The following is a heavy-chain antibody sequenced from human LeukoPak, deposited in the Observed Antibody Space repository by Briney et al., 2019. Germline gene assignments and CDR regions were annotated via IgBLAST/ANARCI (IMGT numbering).Heavy chain of an antibody. CDR1: GFTFSSYW. Sequence: PGGSLRLSCAASGFTFSSYWMTWVRQPPGKGLEWIGEINHSGSTNYNPSLKSRVTISVDTSKNQFSLKLSSVTAADTAVYYCASRKLANDYWGQGTLVTVSS. J-gene: IGHJ4*02. V-gene: IGHV4-34*01. CDR3: ASRKLANDY. D-gene: IGHD1-1*01. CDR2: INHSGST.